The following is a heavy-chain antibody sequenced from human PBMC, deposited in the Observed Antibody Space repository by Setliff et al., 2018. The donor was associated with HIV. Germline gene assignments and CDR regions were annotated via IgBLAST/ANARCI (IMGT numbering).Heavy chain of an antibody. CDR1: GDSIGNKYY. D-gene: IGHD6-13*01. J-gene: IGHJ4*02. V-gene: IGHV4-61*09. CDR2: IYTSGST. CDR3: ARQVRSSWYPLDYFDY. Sequence: SSETLSLTCVVSGDSIGNKYYWGWIRQPAGKGLEWIGHIYTSGSTNYNPSLKSRVTISVDTSKNQFSLKLRAVTAADTAVYYCARQVRSSWYPLDYFDYWGQGTLVTVSS.